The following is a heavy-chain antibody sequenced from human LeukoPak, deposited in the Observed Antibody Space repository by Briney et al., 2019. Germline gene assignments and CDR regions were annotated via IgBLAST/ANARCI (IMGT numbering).Heavy chain of an antibody. D-gene: IGHD2-2*01. CDR1: GFTLSRHW. CDR3: ARDRRSTSPYYFNY. J-gene: IGHJ4*02. V-gene: IGHV3-9*01. CDR2: ISWNSGSI. Sequence: PGGSLRLSCAASGFTLSRHWMHWVRQAPGKGLEWVSGISWNSGSIGYADSVKGRFTISRDNAKNSLYLQMNSLRAEDTALYYCARDRRSTSPYYFNYWGQGTLLTVSS.